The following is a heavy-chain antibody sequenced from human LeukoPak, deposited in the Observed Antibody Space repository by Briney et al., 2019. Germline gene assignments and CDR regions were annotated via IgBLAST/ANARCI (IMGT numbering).Heavy chain of an antibody. Sequence: PSETLSLTCTVSGGSISSSSYYWGWIRQPPGKGLEWIGSIHYSGSTYYNPSLKSRVTISVDTSKNQFSLKLSSVTAADTAVYYCARRYCSGGSCYSDRGAFDIWGQGTMVTVSS. CDR3: ARRYCSGGSCYSDRGAFDI. CDR2: IHYSGST. CDR1: GGSISSSSYY. V-gene: IGHV4-39*07. J-gene: IGHJ3*02. D-gene: IGHD2-15*01.